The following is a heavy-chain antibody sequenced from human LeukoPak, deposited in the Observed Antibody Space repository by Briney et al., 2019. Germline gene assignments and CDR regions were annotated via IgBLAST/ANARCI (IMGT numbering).Heavy chain of an antibody. V-gene: IGHV1-58*01. Sequence: GTSVKVSCKASGFTFTSSAVQWVRQARGQRLEWIGWIVVGSGNTNYAQKFQERVTITRDMSTSTAYMELSSLRSEDTAVYYCAKDPPHKRGYSGYDSAGTFDYWGRGTLVTVSS. D-gene: IGHD5-12*01. CDR1: GFTFTSSA. CDR2: IVVGSGNT. J-gene: IGHJ4*02. CDR3: AKDPPHKRGYSGYDSAGTFDY.